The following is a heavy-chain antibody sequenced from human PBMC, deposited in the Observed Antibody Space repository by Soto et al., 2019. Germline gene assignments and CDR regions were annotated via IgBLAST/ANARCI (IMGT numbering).Heavy chain of an antibody. CDR3: ARGDYSNRRFDY. CDR2: VHSDGSST. CDR1: GFTFSSYW. D-gene: IGHD4-4*01. J-gene: IGHJ4*02. Sequence: EVQLVESGGGLVQPGGSLRLSCAASGFTFSSYWMHWVRQAPGKGLVWVSRVHSDGSSTNYADSVKGRFTTSRDNAKNTLSLQMNSLRVEDTAVYYCARGDYSNRRFDYWGQGTPVTVSS. V-gene: IGHV3-74*01.